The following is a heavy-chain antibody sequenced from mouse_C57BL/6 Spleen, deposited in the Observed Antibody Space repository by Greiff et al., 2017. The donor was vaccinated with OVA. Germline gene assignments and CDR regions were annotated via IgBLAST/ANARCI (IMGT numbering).Heavy chain of an antibody. V-gene: IGHV1-50*01. CDR2: IDPSDSYT. CDR3: ARGGLLLAMDY. D-gene: IGHD2-3*01. CDR1: FYPFTSYW. J-gene: IGHJ4*01. Sequence: VKLQQPGAELVKPGASVPLSCPASFYPFTSYWMQWVKQRPGQGLEWIGEIDPSDSYTNYNQKFKGKATLTVDTSASTAYMQLSSLTSEDSAVYYCARGGLLLAMDYWGQGTSVTVSS.